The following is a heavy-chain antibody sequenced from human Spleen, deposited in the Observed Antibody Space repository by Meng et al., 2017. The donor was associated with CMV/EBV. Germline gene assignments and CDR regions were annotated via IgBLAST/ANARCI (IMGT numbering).Heavy chain of an antibody. Sequence: GESLKISCAASGFTFSTYSMNWVRQAPGKGLQWVSHISSSGSIIYNADSLQGRFTISRDNAKNSLYLQMNSLRAEDTAVYYCARDMQDFDWLNGPKYYYGLDVWGQGTTVTVSS. CDR1: GFTFSTYS. D-gene: IGHD3-9*01. CDR3: ARDMQDFDWLNGPKYYYGLDV. CDR2: ISSSGSII. V-gene: IGHV3-48*04. J-gene: IGHJ6*02.